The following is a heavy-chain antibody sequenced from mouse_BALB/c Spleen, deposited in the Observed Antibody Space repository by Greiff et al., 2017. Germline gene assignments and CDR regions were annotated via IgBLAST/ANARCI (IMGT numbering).Heavy chain of an antibody. CDR3: ARDGGNCHFDY. J-gene: IGHJ2*01. CDR1: GFTFSSYG. V-gene: IGHV5-6-3*01. Sequence: EVMLVESGGGLVQPGGSLKLSCAASGFTFSSYGMSWVRQTPDKRLELVATINSNGGSTYYPDSVKGRFTISRDNAKNTLYLQMSSLKSEDTAMYYCARDGGNCHFDYWGQGTTLTVSS. D-gene: IGHD2-1*01. CDR2: INSNGGST.